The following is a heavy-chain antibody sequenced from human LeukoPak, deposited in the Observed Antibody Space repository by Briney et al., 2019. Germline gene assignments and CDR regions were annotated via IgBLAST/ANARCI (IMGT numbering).Heavy chain of an antibody. J-gene: IGHJ4*02. CDR2: IRSKAYGGTT. CDR1: GFTFGDYA. D-gene: IGHD5-18*01. Sequence: GGSLRLSCTASGFTFGDYAMSWVRQAPGKGLEWVGFIRSKAYGGTTEYAASVKGRFTISRDDSKSIAYLQMNSLKTEDTAVYYCTRGYSYGYYFDYWGRGTLVTVSS. CDR3: TRGYSYGYYFDY. V-gene: IGHV3-49*04.